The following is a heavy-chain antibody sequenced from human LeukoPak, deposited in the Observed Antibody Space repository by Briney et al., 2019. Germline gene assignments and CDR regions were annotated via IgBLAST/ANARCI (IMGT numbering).Heavy chain of an antibody. V-gene: IGHV3-7*01. CDR2: IKEDGSEK. Sequence: GGSLRLSCAASGFTFSTYWMSWARQAPGKGLEWVANIKEDGSEKYYVDSVKGRFTISRDNAKNSLYLQINSLRAEDTALYFCARDGRGYTGYDYATYYFDYWGQGTLVTVSS. CDR1: GFTFSTYW. J-gene: IGHJ4*02. CDR3: ARDGRGYTGYDYATYYFDY. D-gene: IGHD5-12*01.